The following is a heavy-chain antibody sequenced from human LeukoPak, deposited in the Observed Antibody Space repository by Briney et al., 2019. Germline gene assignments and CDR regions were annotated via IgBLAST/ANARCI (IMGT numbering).Heavy chain of an antibody. V-gene: IGHV3-53*05. D-gene: IGHD7-27*01. Sequence: GGSLRLSCAASGFSVSSNYMAWVRQAPGKGLEWVSVIYSGGNTYYADSVKGRFTISRDNSKNTLYLQMNSLRAEDTAVYYCAKNWGSLYFDYWGQGTLVTVSS. CDR1: GFSVSSNY. CDR3: AKNWGSLYFDY. J-gene: IGHJ4*02. CDR2: IYSGGNT.